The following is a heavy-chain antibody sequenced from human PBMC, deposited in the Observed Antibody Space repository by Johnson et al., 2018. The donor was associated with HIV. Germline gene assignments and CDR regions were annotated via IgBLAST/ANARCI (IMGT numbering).Heavy chain of an antibody. D-gene: IGHD6-19*01. CDR2: LGLVRINQ. CDR3: ARVALTVAGIAFDTLDV. CDR1: VFTFSPYA. V-gene: IGHV3-33*08. J-gene: IGHJ3*01. Sequence: QVHLLDSAGRLVQPGRSLRLSWAASVFTFSPYAIHWVRLPPCYELACVTVLGLVRINQDYAESVRVRFLNSRDNSKNTVYLQMNSLRAEDTAVYYCARVALTVAGIAFDTLDVWGQGTMVIVSS.